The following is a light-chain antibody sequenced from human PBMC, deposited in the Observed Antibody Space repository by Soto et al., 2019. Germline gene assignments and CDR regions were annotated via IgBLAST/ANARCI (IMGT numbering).Light chain of an antibody. CDR1: QSVSSSY. J-gene: IGKJ3*01. Sequence: EIGLTQSPGTLSLSPGKRATLSCRASQSVSSSYLAWYQQKPGQAPRLLIYGASSRATGIPDRFSGSGSGTDFTLTISRLEPEDFAVYYCQQYGSSPPTFGPGPKADIK. CDR2: GAS. CDR3: QQYGSSPPT. V-gene: IGKV3-20*01.